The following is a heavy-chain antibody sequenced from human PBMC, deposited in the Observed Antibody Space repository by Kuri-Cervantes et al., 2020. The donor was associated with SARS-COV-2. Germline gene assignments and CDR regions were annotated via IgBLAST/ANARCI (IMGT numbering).Heavy chain of an antibody. V-gene: IGHV1-18*04. Sequence: ASVKVSCKASGYTFTSYGISWVRQAPGQGLEWMGWISAYNGNTNYAQKLQGRVTMTTDTSTSTAYMELRSLRSDDTAVYYCASPRIELGGYYYYGMDVWGQGTTVSLL. CDR1: GYTFTSYG. CDR3: ASPRIELGGYYYYGMDV. J-gene: IGHJ6*02. D-gene: IGHD1-26*01. CDR2: ISAYNGNT.